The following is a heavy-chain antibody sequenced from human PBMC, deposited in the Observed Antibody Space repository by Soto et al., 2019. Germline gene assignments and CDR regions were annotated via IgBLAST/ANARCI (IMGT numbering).Heavy chain of an antibody. J-gene: IGHJ5*02. V-gene: IGHV3-66*01. CDR1: GFTVSSNY. CDR3: ARDRPGGQPRYWRFDP. D-gene: IGHD2-15*01. Sequence: GGSLRLSCAASGFTVSSNYMSWVRQAPGKGLEWVSVIYSGGSTYYADSVKGRFTISRDNSKNTLYLQMNSLRAEDTAVYYCARDRPGGQPRYWRFDPWGQGTLVTVSS. CDR2: IYSGGST.